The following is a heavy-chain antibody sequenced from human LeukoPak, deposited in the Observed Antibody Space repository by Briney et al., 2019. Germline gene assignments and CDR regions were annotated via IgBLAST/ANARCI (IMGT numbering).Heavy chain of an antibody. CDR1: GDSVSSNSAA. CDR3: ARNVASNYYYFYGMDV. Sequence: SQTLSLTCAISGDSVSSNSAAWNWIRQSPSRGLEWLGGTYYRSKWYNGYAVSVKSRITINPDTSKNQFSLQLNSLTPEDTAVYYCARNVASNYYYFYGMDVWGQGTTVTVSS. CDR2: TYYRSKWYN. D-gene: IGHD2-21*01. J-gene: IGHJ6*02. V-gene: IGHV6-1*01.